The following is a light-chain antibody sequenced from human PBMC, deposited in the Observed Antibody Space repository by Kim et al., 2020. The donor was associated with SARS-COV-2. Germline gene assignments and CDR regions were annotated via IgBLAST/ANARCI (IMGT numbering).Light chain of an antibody. CDR2: YDS. Sequence: LTQPPSVSVAPGKTARITCRGNNIGSKSVHWYQQKPGQTPVLVIYYDSDRPSGYPKRFSGSNSGNTATLTISRGEAGDGTDFYFTVGGISSDHPVF. CDR1: NIGSKS. J-gene: IGLJ3*02. CDR3: TVGGISSDHPV. V-gene: IGLV3-21*04.